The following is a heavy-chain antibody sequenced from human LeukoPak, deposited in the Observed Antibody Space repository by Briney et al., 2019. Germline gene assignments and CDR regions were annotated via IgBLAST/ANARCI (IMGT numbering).Heavy chain of an antibody. CDR3: ANPFNDLWSGYYDH. V-gene: IGHV3-23*01. CDR1: GFTFSSYA. D-gene: IGHD3-3*01. Sequence: GGSLRLSCAASGFTFSSYAMSWVRQAPGKGLEWVSAISGSGGSTYYADSVKGRFTISRDNSKDTLYLQMNSLRAEDTAVYYCANPFNDLWSGYYDHWGQGTLVTVSS. J-gene: IGHJ4*02. CDR2: ISGSGGST.